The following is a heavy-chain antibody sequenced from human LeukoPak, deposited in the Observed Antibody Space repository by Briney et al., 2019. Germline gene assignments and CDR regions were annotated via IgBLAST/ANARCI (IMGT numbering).Heavy chain of an antibody. V-gene: IGHV3-33*06. CDR3: AKLPYGADDAFDI. Sequence: GGSLRLSCAASGFTFSSYGMHWVRQAPGKGLEWVAVIWYDGSNKYYADSVKGRFTISRDNSKNTLYLQMNSLRAEDTAVYYCAKLPYGADDAFDIWGQGTMVTVSS. J-gene: IGHJ3*02. CDR2: IWYDGSNK. CDR1: GFTFSSYG. D-gene: IGHD4-17*01.